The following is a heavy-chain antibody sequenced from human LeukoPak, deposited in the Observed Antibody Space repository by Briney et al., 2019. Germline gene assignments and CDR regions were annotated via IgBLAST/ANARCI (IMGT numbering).Heavy chain of an antibody. CDR2: IKQDGTEK. CDR3: ERGTGCGGGTSPIPHYYYQYYMDV. D-gene: IGHD4-23*01. CDR1: GFTFTTYW. J-gene: IGHJ6*03. Sequence: GGSLRLSCAASGFTFTTYWMSWVRQAPGKGLEWVANIKQDGTEKYYVDSVKGRFTISRDNAKNTLYLQMNSLRAEDTAVYYCERGTGCGGGTSPIPHYYYQYYMDVWGKGTTVTVSS. V-gene: IGHV3-7*01.